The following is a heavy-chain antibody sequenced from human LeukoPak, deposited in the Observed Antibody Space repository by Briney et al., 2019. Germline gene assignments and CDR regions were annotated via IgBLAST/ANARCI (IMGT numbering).Heavy chain of an antibody. D-gene: IGHD2-21*02. CDR2: ISPSDGST. CDR1: GYTFTSYD. J-gene: IGHJ4*02. CDR3: ARGASDFYFDY. Sequence: ASVKVSCKASGYTFTSYDIQWVRQAPGQGLEWMGIISPSDGSTTCAQKFQARVTMTRDTSTSTVYMELSSLRSEDTAVYFCARGASDFYFDYWGQGTLVTVSS. V-gene: IGHV1-46*01.